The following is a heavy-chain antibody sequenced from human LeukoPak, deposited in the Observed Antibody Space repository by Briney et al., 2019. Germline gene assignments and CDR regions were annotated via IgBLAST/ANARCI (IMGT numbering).Heavy chain of an antibody. CDR1: GGSISSYY. V-gene: IGHV4-34*01. CDR2: INHGGRT. J-gene: IGHJ4*02. Sequence: SETLSLTCTDSGGSISSYYWSWIRQPPGKGLEWIGEINHGGRTNYNPSLESRVSVSVDTSKNQFSLILNSVTAADTAVYYCARGKQLLVRGPFDQWGQGTLVTVSS. CDR3: ARGKQLLVRGPFDQ. D-gene: IGHD3-10*01.